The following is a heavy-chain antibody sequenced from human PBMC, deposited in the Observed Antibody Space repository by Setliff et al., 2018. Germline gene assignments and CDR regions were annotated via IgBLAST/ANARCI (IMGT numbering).Heavy chain of an antibody. J-gene: IGHJ1*01. CDR1: GDSISSRTYY. D-gene: IGHD6-19*01. Sequence: SETLSLTCTVSGDSISSRTYYWSWIRQPAGKGLEWIGHIYTSWSTNYSPSLKSRLTISVDTSKNQFSLKLSSVTAADTAVYYCARHKTGAVGTGEHFQHWGQGTLVTVSS. CDR2: IYTSWST. V-gene: IGHV4-61*09. CDR3: ARHKTGAVGTGEHFQH.